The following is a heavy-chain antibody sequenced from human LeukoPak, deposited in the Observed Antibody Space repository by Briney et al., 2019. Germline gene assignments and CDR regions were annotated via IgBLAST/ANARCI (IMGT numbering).Heavy chain of an antibody. CDR1: GGSFSGSGYY. CDR3: ARHLGHCGSTSCSHFDF. D-gene: IGHD2-2*01. V-gene: IGHV4-39*01. CDR2: MYYSGSA. Sequence: SETLSLTCTVSGGSFSGSGYYWGWIRQPPGKGLEWIGSMYYSGSANYNPSLKSRATISADTSKNQFSLKLSSVTAADTAVYYCARHLGHCGSTSCSHFDFWGQGTLVTVSS. J-gene: IGHJ4*02.